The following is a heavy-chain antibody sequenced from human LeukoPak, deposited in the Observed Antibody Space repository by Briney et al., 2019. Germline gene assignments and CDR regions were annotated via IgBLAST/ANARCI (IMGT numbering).Heavy chain of an antibody. Sequence: GGSLRLSCAASGFTFSSFSMNWVRQAPGKGLEWVAYIKSSSSIIYYADSVKGRFTISRDNAKNSLFLQMNSLRAEDTAVYYCAKGIELWLTYFDHWGQGTLVAASS. CDR1: GFTFSSFS. CDR2: IKSSSSII. V-gene: IGHV3-48*01. CDR3: AKGIELWLTYFDH. J-gene: IGHJ4*02. D-gene: IGHD5-18*01.